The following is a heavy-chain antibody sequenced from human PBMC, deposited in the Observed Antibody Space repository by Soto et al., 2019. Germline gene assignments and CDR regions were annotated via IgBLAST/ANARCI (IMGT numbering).Heavy chain of an antibody. CDR1: GGSIIDSTSY. CDR2: IHHSGST. Sequence: SETLSLTCTVSGGSIIDSTSYWGWVRQPPGKGLEWIGSIHHSGSTYYSPSLNSRVTISVVTSKSHFSLNLNSVTAADTAVYYCTRQNKATTSTGMFWSQGTLVTVSS. V-gene: IGHV4-39*01. D-gene: IGHD1-1*01. J-gene: IGHJ4*02. CDR3: TRQNKATTSTGMF.